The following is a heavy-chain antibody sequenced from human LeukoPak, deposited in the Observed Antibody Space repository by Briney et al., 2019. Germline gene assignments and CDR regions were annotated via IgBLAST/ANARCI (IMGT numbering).Heavy chain of an antibody. D-gene: IGHD3-9*01. Sequence: GGSLRLSCAASGFTFSSYAMSWVRQAPGKGLEWVSAISGSGGSTYYADSVKGRFTISRDNSKNTLYLQMNSLRAEDTAVYYCAKSEVLRYFDWLSRPDCWGQGTLVTVSS. CDR3: AKSEVLRYFDWLSRPDC. V-gene: IGHV3-23*01. J-gene: IGHJ4*02. CDR1: GFTFSSYA. CDR2: ISGSGGST.